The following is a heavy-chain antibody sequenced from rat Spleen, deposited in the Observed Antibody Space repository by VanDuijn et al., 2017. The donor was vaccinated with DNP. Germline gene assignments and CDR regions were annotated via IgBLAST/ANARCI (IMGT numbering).Heavy chain of an antibody. D-gene: IGHD1-1*01. Sequence: EVQLVESGGALVQPGRSLKLSCVASGFTFSDFYLAWVRQAPKKGLEWVASIGFDVGITYYGDSVKGRFTISRDTAKSTLYLQMNSLTSEDMATYYCVRPHYYSSGGFAYWGQGVMVTVSS. CDR2: IGFDVGIT. J-gene: IGHJ2*01. CDR1: GFTFSDFY. V-gene: IGHV5-22*01. CDR3: VRPHYYSSGGFAY.